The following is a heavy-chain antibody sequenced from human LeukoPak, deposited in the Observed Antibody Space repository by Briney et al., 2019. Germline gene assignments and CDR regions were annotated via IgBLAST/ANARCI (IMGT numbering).Heavy chain of an antibody. CDR2: ISGDGGNT. J-gene: IGHJ4*02. Sequence: TGGSLRLSCAASGFTFDDYAIHWVRQAPGKGLEWVSLISGDGGNTYYAGSVKGRFTLSRDNSKNSLYLQMNSLRSEDTAFYYCAKDKALGYCSAGSCLYLDYWGQGTLVTVSS. D-gene: IGHD2-15*01. V-gene: IGHV3-43*02. CDR1: GFTFDDYA. CDR3: AKDKALGYCSAGSCLYLDY.